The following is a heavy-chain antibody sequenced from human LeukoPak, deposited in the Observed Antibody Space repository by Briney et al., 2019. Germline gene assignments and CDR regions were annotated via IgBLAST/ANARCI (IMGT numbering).Heavy chain of an antibody. V-gene: IGHV6-1*01. J-gene: IGHJ5*02. Sequence: SQTLSLTCAISGDSVSSNSVTWNWIRQSPSRGLEWLGRTYYRSTWYNDYAVSVRGRITVNPDTSKNQFSLHLNSVTPVDTAVYYCARRLTQYDCFDPWGQGILVTVSS. CDR3: ARRLTQYDCFDP. CDR1: GDSVSSNSVT. D-gene: IGHD2-2*01. CDR2: TYYRSTWYN.